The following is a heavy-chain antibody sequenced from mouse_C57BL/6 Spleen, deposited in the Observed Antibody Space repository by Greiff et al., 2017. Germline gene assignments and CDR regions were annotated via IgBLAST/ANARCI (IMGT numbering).Heavy chain of an antibody. Sequence: QVQLQQPGAELVKPGASVKMSCKASGYTFTSYWITWVKQRPGQGLEWIGDIYPGSGSTNYNEKFKSKATLTVDTSSSTAYMQLSSLTSEDSAVYYCARSDYDGGAWFAYWGQGTLVTVSA. CDR1: GYTFTSYW. V-gene: IGHV1-55*01. CDR3: ARSDYDGGAWFAY. J-gene: IGHJ3*01. D-gene: IGHD2-4*01. CDR2: IYPGSGST.